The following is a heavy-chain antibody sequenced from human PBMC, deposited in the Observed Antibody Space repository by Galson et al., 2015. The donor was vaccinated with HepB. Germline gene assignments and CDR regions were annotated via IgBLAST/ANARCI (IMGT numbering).Heavy chain of an antibody. CDR2: ISAYNGNT. Sequence: SVKVSCKASGYTFTSYGISWVRQAPGQGLEWMGWISAYNGNTNYAQKLQGRVTMTTDTSTSTAYMELRSLRSDDTAVYYCARGTSDLWSGYYPHFDYWGQGTLVTVSS. J-gene: IGHJ4*02. CDR1: GYTFTSYG. V-gene: IGHV1-18*01. D-gene: IGHD3-3*01. CDR3: ARGTSDLWSGYYPHFDY.